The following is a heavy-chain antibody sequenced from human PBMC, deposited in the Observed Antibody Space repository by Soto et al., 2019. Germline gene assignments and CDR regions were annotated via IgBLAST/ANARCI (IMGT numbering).Heavy chain of an antibody. CDR2: IIPIFGTA. Sequence: ASVKVSCKASGGTFSSYAISWVRQAPGQGLEWMGGIIPIFGTANYAQKFQGRVTITADESTSTAYMHMNSLRAEDTAVYYCAKVVELRCGGGYRYFPYYFYYGMDVWGQGTTVTVSS. V-gene: IGHV1-69*13. D-gene: IGHD2-21*01. J-gene: IGHJ6*02. CDR3: AKVVELRCGGGYRYFPYYFYYGMDV. CDR1: GGTFSSYA.